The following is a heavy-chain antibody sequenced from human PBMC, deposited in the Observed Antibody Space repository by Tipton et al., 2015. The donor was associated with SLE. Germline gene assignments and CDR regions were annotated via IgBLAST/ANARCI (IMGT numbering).Heavy chain of an antibody. J-gene: IGHJ4*02. D-gene: IGHD2-21*01. CDR1: GYTFTDFG. CDR2: ISAYNGRT. CDR3: ARLQGCGGDRYAGDF. V-gene: IGHV1-18*01. Sequence: QLVQSGAEVKKPGASVTVSCQASGYTFTDFGVTWVRQAPGQGLENMGWISAYNGRTDYAQKLQGRVTMSIDPATDTAYMELRSLASDDTAVYYCARLQGCGGDRYAGDFWGQGTLVTVSS.